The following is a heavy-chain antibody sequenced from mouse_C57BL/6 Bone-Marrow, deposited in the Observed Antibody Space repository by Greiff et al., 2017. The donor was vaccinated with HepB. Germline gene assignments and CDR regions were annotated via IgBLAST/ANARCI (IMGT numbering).Heavy chain of an antibody. Sequence: EVMLVESGGDLVKPGGSLKLSCAASGFTFSSYGMSWVRQTPDKRLEWVATISSGGSYTYYPDSVKGRFTISRDNANNTLYRQMSSLKSEGAAMYYCARQGGYYDYWGQGTTLTVSS. CDR1: GFTFSSYG. J-gene: IGHJ2*01. V-gene: IGHV5-6*01. CDR2: ISSGGSYT. CDR3: ARQGGYYDY. D-gene: IGHD1-1*01.